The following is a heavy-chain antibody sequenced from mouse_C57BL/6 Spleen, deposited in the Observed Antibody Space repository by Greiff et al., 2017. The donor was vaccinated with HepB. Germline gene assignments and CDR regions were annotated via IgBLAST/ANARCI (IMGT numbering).Heavy chain of an antibody. CDR3: AREDDGYYGRASMDY. V-gene: IGHV1-55*01. J-gene: IGHJ4*01. Sequence: QVQLKQPGAELVKPGASVKMSCKASGYTFTSYWITWVKQRPGQGLEWIGDIYPGSGSTNYNEKFKSKATLTVDTSSSTAYMQLSSLTSEDSAVYYCAREDDGYYGRASMDYWGQGTSVTVSS. CDR1: GYTFTSYW. CDR2: IYPGSGST. D-gene: IGHD2-3*01.